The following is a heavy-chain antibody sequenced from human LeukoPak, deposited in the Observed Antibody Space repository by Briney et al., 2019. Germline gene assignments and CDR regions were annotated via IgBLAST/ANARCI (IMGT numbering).Heavy chain of an antibody. CDR3: ARRGYCSGGSCYYFDY. Sequence: GESLKISCKGSRYSFTTYWIGWVRQMPGKGLEWMGIIYPGDSDTRYSPSFQGQVTISADKSISTAYLQWSSLKASDTAMYYCARRGYCSGGSCYYFDYWGQGTLVTVSS. J-gene: IGHJ4*02. D-gene: IGHD2-15*01. CDR1: RYSFTTYW. CDR2: IYPGDSDT. V-gene: IGHV5-51*01.